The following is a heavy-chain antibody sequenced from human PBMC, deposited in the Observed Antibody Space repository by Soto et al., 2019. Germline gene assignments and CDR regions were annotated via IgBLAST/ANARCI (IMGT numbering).Heavy chain of an antibody. Sequence: PSETLSLTCTVSGGSITDYSWVWIRQPAGKGLEWIGRIFSSGSTNYNPSLKGRITMSLDTSKNQFSLKLNSATATDTAVYFCARDQGVVVTDDNWFDHSCHGSRVAVSS. CDR3: ARDQGVVVTDDNWFDH. CDR2: IFSSGST. J-gene: IGHJ5*02. CDR1: GGSITDYS. D-gene: IGHD2-21*02. V-gene: IGHV4-4*07.